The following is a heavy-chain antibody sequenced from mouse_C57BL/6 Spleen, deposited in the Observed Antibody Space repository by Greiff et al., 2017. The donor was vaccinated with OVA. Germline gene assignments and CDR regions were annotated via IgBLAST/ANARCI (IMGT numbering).Heavy chain of an antibody. Sequence: VQLVESGPELVKPGASVKISCKASGYAFSSSWMNWVKQRPGKGLEWIGRIYPGDGDTNYNGKFKGKATLTADKSSSTAYMQLSSLTSEDSAVYFCARKYDPYAMDYWGQGTSVTVSS. D-gene: IGHD2-3*01. V-gene: IGHV1-82*01. CDR3: ARKYDPYAMDY. CDR1: GYAFSSSW. J-gene: IGHJ4*01. CDR2: IYPGDGDT.